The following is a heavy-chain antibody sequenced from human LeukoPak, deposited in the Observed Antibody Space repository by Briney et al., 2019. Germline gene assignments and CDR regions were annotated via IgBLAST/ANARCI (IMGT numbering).Heavy chain of an antibody. CDR3: ARDGGNSYFDY. D-gene: IGHD4-23*01. Sequence: GGSLRLFCAASGFTFSDYYMSWIRQAPGKGLEWLSYISSSGTTIYYADSLKGRFTISRDNAKNSLYLQMNSLRAEDTAVYYCARDGGNSYFDYWGQGTLVTVSS. V-gene: IGHV3-11*01. CDR2: ISSSGTTI. CDR1: GFTFSDYY. J-gene: IGHJ4*02.